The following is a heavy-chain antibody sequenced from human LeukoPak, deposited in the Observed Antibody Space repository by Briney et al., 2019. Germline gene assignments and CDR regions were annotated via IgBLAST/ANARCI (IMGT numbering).Heavy chain of an antibody. CDR3: ASLGGDGDY. CDR2: INHSGST. J-gene: IGHJ4*02. D-gene: IGHD5-24*01. CDR1: GGSFSGYY. Sequence: SETLSLTCAVYGGSFSGYYWSWIRQPPGKGLEWIGEINHSGSTNYNPSLKSRVTISVDTSKNQFSLKLSSVTAADTAVYYCASLGGDGDYWGQGTLVTVSS. V-gene: IGHV4-34*01.